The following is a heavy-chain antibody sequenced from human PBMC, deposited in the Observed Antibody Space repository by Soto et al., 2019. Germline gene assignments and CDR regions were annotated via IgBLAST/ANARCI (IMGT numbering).Heavy chain of an antibody. V-gene: IGHV3-23*01. CDR1: GFTFRNYA. J-gene: IGHJ4*02. CDR3: AKGNDFWSGSFGY. D-gene: IGHD3-3*01. Sequence: EVQLLDSGGGLVQPGGSLRLSCVASGFTFRNYAMSWVRQAPGKGLEWVSIITGNGDSTHSADSVQGRFTISRDNSKNTLYLQMNSLKVEDTAIYYCAKGNDFWSGSFGYWAQGTLVTVSS. CDR2: ITGNGDST.